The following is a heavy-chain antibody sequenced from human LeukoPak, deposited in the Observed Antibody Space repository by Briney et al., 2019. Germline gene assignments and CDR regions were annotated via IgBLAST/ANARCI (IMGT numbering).Heavy chain of an antibody. D-gene: IGHD5-18*01. CDR1: GFTFSSYA. CDR3: ANLGYSYGYFYY. V-gene: IGHV3-23*01. CDR2: NSGSGGST. J-gene: IGHJ4*02. Sequence: SGGSLRLSCAASGFTFSSYAMSWVRQAPGKGLEWVSANSGSGGSTYYADSVKGRFTISRDNSKNTLYLQMNSLRAEDTAVYYCANLGYSYGYFYYWGQGTLVTVSS.